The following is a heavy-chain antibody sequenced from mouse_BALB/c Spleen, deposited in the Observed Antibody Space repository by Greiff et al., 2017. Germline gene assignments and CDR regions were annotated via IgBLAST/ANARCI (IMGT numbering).Heavy chain of an antibody. CDR2: INPSNGGT. CDR1: GYTFTSYY. CDR3: TRGDLYAMDY. J-gene: IGHJ4*01. V-gene: IGHV1S81*02. Sequence: QVQLKQSGAELVKPGASVKLSCKASGYTFTSYYMYWVKQRPGQGLEWIGEINPSNGGTNFNEKFKSKATLTVDKSSSTAYMQLSSLTSEDSAVYYCTRGDLYAMDYWGQGTSVTVSS.